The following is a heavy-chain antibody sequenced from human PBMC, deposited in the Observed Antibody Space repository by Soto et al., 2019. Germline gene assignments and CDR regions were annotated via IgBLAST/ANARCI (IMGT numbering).Heavy chain of an antibody. CDR2: INHSGNT. CDR1: GGSFSDFY. J-gene: IGHJ4*02. CDR3: GPRGAVADPRGY. D-gene: IGHD6-19*01. Sequence: QVQLQLWGAGLLKPSESLSLTCAVYGGSFSDFYWTWIRQLPGKGLEWIGEINHSGNTNYNPSLTSRVAISVDTSKNQFPLSLGSVTAADTAVYYCGPRGAVADPRGYWGQGTLVTVSS. V-gene: IGHV4-34*01.